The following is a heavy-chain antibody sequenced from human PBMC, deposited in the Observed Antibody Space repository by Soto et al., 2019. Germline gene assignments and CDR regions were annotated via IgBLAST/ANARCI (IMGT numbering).Heavy chain of an antibody. CDR3: ASLRSGWGIDY. CDR1: GGSISSGGYS. V-gene: IGHV4-30-2*01. D-gene: IGHD6-19*01. CDR2: IYHSGST. Sequence: QLQLQESGSGLVKPSQTLSLTCAVSGGSISSGGYSWSWIRQPPGKVLEWIGYIYHSGSTYYNPSLKSRVTISVDRSKNQFSLKLSSVTAADTAVYYCASLRSGWGIDYWGQGTLVTVSS. J-gene: IGHJ4*02.